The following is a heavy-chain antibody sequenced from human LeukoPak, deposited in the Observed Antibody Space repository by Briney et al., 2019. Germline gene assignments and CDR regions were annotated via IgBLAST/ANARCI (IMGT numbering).Heavy chain of an antibody. D-gene: IGHD1-7*01. Sequence: ASVKVSCKASGYTFTGYYMHWVRQAPGQGLEWMGWINPNSGDTNYAQKIQGRVTMTRDTSISTAYMELSRLRSDDTAVYYCARGKVELRLEYYYCYYYIDVWGKGTTVTVSS. CDR1: GYTFTGYY. J-gene: IGHJ6*03. V-gene: IGHV1-2*02. CDR3: ARGKVELRLEYYYCYYYIDV. CDR2: INPNSGDT.